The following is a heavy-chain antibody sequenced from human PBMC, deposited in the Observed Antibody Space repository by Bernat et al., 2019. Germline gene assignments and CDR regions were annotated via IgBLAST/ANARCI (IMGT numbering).Heavy chain of an antibody. CDR1: GFTFSSYA. Sequence: QVQLVESGGGVVQPGRSLRLSCAASGFTFSSYAMHWVRQAPGQGLEWVAVISYDGSNKYYADCVKGQFTISRDNSKNTLYLQMNGLRAEDTAVYYCARVGVQAAGWDYYYGMDVWGQGTTVTVAS. V-gene: IGHV3-30-3*01. D-gene: IGHD6-13*01. CDR3: ARVGVQAAGWDYYYGMDV. CDR2: ISYDGSNK. J-gene: IGHJ6*02.